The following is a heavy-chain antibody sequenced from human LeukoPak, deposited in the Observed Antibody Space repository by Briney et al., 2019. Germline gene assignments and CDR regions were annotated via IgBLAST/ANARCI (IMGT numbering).Heavy chain of an antibody. D-gene: IGHD4-17*01. CDR1: GFIFSSQG. V-gene: IGHV3-23*01. CDR2: ISGSGVST. Sequence: GGSLRLSCAASGFIFSSQGMSWVRQAPGQGLEWVSAISGSGVSTYYADSVKGRFTISRDKSKNSLYLQMNSLRAEDTAVYYGAKDRGWTVTTFDYWGQGTLVTVSS. J-gene: IGHJ4*02. CDR3: AKDRGWTVTTFDY.